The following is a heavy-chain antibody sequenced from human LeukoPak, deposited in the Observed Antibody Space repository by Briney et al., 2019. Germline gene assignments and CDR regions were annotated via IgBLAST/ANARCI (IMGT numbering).Heavy chain of an antibody. Sequence: TPSETLSLTCTVSGGSISSSSYHWGWIRQPPGKGLEGIGSIYYSGSTYYNLSLKGRVTISVDTSKNQFSLKLSSVTAADTAVYYCARFVAVAGTCYFDYWGQGTLVTVSS. CDR1: GGSISSSSYH. CDR2: IYYSGST. CDR3: ARFVAVAGTCYFDY. J-gene: IGHJ4*02. D-gene: IGHD6-19*01. V-gene: IGHV4-39*01.